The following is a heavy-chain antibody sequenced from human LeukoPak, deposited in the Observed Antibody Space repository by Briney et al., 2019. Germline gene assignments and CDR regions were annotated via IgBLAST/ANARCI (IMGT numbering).Heavy chain of an antibody. J-gene: IGHJ6*03. CDR1: GGTFSSYA. CDR2: IIPIFGTA. CDR3: ARFPTLRDYYYYMDV. Sequence: GASVKVSCKASGGTFSSYAISWVRQAPGQGLEWTGGIIPIFGTANYAQKFQGRVTITADESTSTAYMELSSLRSEDTAVYYCARFPTLRDYYYYMDVWGKGTTVTVSS. D-gene: IGHD3-16*01. V-gene: IGHV1-69*13.